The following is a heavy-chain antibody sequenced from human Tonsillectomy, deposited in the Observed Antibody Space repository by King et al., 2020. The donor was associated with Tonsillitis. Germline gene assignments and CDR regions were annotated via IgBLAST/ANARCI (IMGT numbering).Heavy chain of an antibody. V-gene: IGHV4-39*07. Sequence: QLQESGPGLVKPSETLSLSCSVSGDSITGGNHYWGWIRQPPWQGLEWIASIYYTGSTYYSPSLKSRVTMSVDTSKNRFSLKVNSVTAADTAVYYCARHPVWWSDRRSVWFDPWGQGTLVTVSS. CDR2: IYYTGST. CDR1: GDSITGGNHY. CDR3: ARHPVWWSDRRSVWFDP. D-gene: IGHD2-21*01. J-gene: IGHJ5*02.